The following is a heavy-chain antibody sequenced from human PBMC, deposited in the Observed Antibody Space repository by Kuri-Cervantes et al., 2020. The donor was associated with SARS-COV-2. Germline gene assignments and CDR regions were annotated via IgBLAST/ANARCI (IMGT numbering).Heavy chain of an antibody. D-gene: IGHD3-22*01. CDR2: CSGPGGST. Sequence: GGSLRLSCAASGSSFNNYAMNWVRQAPGKGLEWVLTCSGPGGSTYYADSVKGRFTISRDKSGNTLYRQMSSQRAEDTAIYSCAKDKGSPRGWGTMSKGFFYYWGQGTLVAVSS. CDR1: GSSFNNYA. J-gene: IGHJ4*02. V-gene: IGHV3-23*01. CDR3: AKDKGSPRGWGTMSKGFFYY.